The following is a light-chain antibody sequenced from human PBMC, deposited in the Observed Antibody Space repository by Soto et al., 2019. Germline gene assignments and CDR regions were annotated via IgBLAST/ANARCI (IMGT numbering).Light chain of an antibody. CDR1: QSITGR. CDR2: DAS. J-gene: IGKJ1*01. V-gene: IGKV1-5*01. CDR3: QQYDSDWT. Sequence: DIQMTQSPSTLSASVGDRVTITCRASQSITGRVAWYQQKPGKAPRLLIYDASSLERGVPSRFSGSGSWTEFTLTISSLQTDDFGTYYCQQYDSDWTFGQGTKVEIK.